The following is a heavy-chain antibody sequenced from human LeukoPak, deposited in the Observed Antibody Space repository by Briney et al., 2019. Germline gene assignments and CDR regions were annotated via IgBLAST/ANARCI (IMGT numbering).Heavy chain of an antibody. Sequence: SETLSLTCTVSGGSISSYYWSWIRQPPGKGLEWIGYIYYSGSTNYNPSLKSRVTISVDTSKNQFSLKLSSVTAADTAVYYCARDFREAVAATWGAFDIWGQGTMVTVSS. D-gene: IGHD2-15*01. J-gene: IGHJ3*02. V-gene: IGHV4-59*01. CDR1: GGSISSYY. CDR3: ARDFREAVAATWGAFDI. CDR2: IYYSGST.